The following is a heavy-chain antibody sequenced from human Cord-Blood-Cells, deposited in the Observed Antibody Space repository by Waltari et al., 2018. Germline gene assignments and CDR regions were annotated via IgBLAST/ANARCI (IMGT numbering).Heavy chain of an antibody. V-gene: IGHV1-69*06. CDR3: ARIPGITIFGVVIRDDAFDI. J-gene: IGHJ3*02. CDR2: IIPIFGTA. D-gene: IGHD3-3*01. CDR1: GGTFSSYA. Sequence: QVQLVQSGAEVKKPGSSVKVSCKASGGTFSSYAISWVRQAPGQGLEWMGGIIPIFGTANYAQKFQGRVTITADKSTSTAYMGLSSLRSEDTAVYYCARIPGITIFGVVIRDDAFDIWGQGTMVTVSS.